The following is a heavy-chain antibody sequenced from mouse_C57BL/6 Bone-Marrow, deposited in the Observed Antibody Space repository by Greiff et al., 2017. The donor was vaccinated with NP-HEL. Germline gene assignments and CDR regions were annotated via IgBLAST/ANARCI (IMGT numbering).Heavy chain of an antibody. D-gene: IGHD2-1*01. Sequence: EVQVVESGGGLVKPGGSLKLSCAASGFTFSDYGMHWVRQAPEKGLEWVAYISSGSSTIYYADTVKGRFTISRDNAKNTLFLQMTSLSAVDTAMYYFARNYGNPAWFAYWGQGTLVTVSA. CDR3: ARNYGNPAWFAY. V-gene: IGHV5-17*01. CDR2: ISSGSSTI. J-gene: IGHJ3*01. CDR1: GFTFSDYG.